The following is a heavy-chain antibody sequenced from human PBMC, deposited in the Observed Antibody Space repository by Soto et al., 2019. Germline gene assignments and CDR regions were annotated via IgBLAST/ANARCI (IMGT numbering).Heavy chain of an antibody. J-gene: IGHJ5*02. CDR3: ARHRIPSVYTWFDP. D-gene: IGHD3-16*01. CDR1: GGSISNYNYY. CDR2: IYYSVSGST. V-gene: IGHV4-39*01. Sequence: SETLSLTCSVSGGSISNYNYYWGWIRQPPGKGLEWIGSIYYSVSGSTYSNPSLKSRINMSVDTSKNQFSLKLSSVTAADTAIYYCARHRIPSVYTWFDPWGQGTLVTVSS.